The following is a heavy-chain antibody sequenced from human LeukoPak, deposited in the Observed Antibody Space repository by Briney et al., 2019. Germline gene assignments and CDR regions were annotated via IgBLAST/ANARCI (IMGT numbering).Heavy chain of an antibody. CDR2: IYYSGST. Sequence: SETLSLTCTVSGGSISSSSYYWGWIRQPPGKGLEWIGSIYYSGSTYYNPSLKSRVTISVDTSKNQFSLKLSSVTAADTAVYYCARIEGYCSGGSCYSVYFQHWGQGTLVTVSS. V-gene: IGHV4-39*07. CDR1: GGSISSSSYY. CDR3: ARIEGYCSGGSCYSVYFQH. J-gene: IGHJ1*01. D-gene: IGHD2-15*01.